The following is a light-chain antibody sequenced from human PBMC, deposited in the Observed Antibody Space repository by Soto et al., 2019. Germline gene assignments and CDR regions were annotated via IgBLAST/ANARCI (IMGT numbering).Light chain of an antibody. CDR2: EDN. V-gene: IGLV6-57*04. J-gene: IGLJ2*01. CDR3: QSYDSSNQGV. Sequence: NFMLTQPHSVSESPGKTVTISCTRSSGGIASNHVHCYQQRPGSAPTTVFYEDNQRPSGVPDRFSGSIDSSSNSASLTISGLKTEDEADYYCQSYDSSNQGVFGGGTKVTVL. CDR1: SGGIASNH.